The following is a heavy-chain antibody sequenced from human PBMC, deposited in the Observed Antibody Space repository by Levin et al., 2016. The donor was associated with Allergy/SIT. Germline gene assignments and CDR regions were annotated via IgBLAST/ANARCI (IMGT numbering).Heavy chain of an antibody. CDR3: ARRGAGRPKNYYYYMDV. V-gene: IGHV1-69*02. J-gene: IGHJ6*03. D-gene: IGHD6-19*01. Sequence: WVRQAPGQGLEWMGTIIPILAIANYAQQFQGRVTITADTSTSTAYMELSSLRSEDTAVYYCARRGAGRPKNYYYYMDVWGKGTTVTVSS. CDR2: IIPILAIA.